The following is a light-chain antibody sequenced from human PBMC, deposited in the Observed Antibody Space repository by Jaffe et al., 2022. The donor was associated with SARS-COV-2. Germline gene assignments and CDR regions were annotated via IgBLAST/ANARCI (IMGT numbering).Light chain of an antibody. V-gene: IGKV1-5*03. CDR2: KAS. CDR1: QNILHW. Sequence: DIQMTQSPSTLSAYVGDRVTITCRASQNILHWLAWYQHKPGQAPKLLIFKASSLESGVPSRFSGGGSGTDFTLTITSLQPDDSATYYCHQYIRYPYSLGQGTKVEIK. CDR3: HQYIRYPYS. J-gene: IGKJ2*03.